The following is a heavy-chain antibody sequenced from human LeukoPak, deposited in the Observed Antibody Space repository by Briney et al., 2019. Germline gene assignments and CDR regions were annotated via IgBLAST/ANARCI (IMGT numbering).Heavy chain of an antibody. J-gene: IGHJ2*01. CDR2: IYYSGST. CDR1: GGSISSYY. Sequence: SETLSLTCTVSGGSISSYYWSWIRQPPGKGLEWIGYIYYSGSTNYNPSLKSRVTISVDTSKNQFSLKLSSVTAADTAVYYCAREGLYRPFDLWGRGTLVTVSS. V-gene: IGHV4-59*01. D-gene: IGHD2-15*01. CDR3: AREGLYRPFDL.